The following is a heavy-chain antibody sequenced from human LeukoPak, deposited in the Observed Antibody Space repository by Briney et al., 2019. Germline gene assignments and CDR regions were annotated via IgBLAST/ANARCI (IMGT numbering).Heavy chain of an antibody. J-gene: IGHJ5*02. CDR2: ISHSGRTI. V-gene: IGHV3-48*03. CDR1: GFTFSNYE. CDR3: ARGVGSSWPGWFDP. Sequence: GGSVRLSCAASGFTFSNYELNWVRQAPGKGPEWVSYISHSGRTIYYADSVKGRFTISRDNAKSSLYLQMNSLRVEDTAVYYCARGVGSSWPGWFDPWGQGTLVTVSS. D-gene: IGHD6-13*01.